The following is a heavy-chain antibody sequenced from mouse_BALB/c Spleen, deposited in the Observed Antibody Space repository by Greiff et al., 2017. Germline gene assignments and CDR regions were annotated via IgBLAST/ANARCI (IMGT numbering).Heavy chain of an antibody. CDR1: GYTFSSYW. J-gene: IGHJ4*01. CDR3: ATYYRYSYAMDY. D-gene: IGHD2-14*01. CDR2: ILPGSGST. V-gene: IGHV1-9*01. Sequence: VKLVESGAELMKPGASVKISCKATGYTFSSYWIEWVKQRPGHGLEWIGEILPGSGSTNYNEKFKGKATFTADTSSNTAYMQLSSLTSEDSAVYYCATYYRYSYAMDYWGQGTSVTVSS.